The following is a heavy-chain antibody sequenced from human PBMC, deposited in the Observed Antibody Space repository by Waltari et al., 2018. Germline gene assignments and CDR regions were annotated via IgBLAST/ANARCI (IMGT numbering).Heavy chain of an antibody. CDR1: GYTFINYE. J-gene: IGHJ5*02. CDR2: VNPNSGAT. D-gene: IGHD3-3*01. Sequence: QVQLVQSGAEVLKPGASVKVSCQASGYTFINYEINWVRQAAGQGLEWMGWVNPNSGATAYAQKCQVRITMTWDASISTAYMELSNLRSDDTAVLYCARGRDVFANFDYNWFDPWGQGTLVTVSS. CDR3: ARGRDVFANFDYNWFDP. V-gene: IGHV1-8*02.